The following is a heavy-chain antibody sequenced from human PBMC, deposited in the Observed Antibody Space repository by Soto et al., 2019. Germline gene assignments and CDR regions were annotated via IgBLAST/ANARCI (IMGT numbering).Heavy chain of an antibody. CDR3: ATDYYGIFPY. CDR1: GYPFTTYY. D-gene: IGHD3-10*01. Sequence: GASVKVSCKVSGYPFTTYYIHWVRQAPGQGLEWMGWIDPRSGGTVYEQKFQGRVTMTIDTSISTVYMDLSGLTSDDTALYYCATDYYGIFPYWGQGSLVTVSS. V-gene: IGHV1-2*02. J-gene: IGHJ4*02. CDR2: IDPRSGGT.